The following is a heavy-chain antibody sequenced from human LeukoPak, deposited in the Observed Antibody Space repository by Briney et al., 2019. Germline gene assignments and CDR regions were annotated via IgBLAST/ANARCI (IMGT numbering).Heavy chain of an antibody. Sequence: GASVKVSCRASGYTFTAYYMHWVRQAPGQGPEWMGWIDPNSGATDYAQKFQGRVTMTRDTSISTAYMELSRLRSDDTAVYYCARGSGQQLTYHSMNWFDPWGQGTLVTVSS. CDR3: ARGSGQQLTYHSMNWFDP. CDR1: GYTFTAYY. J-gene: IGHJ5*02. D-gene: IGHD6-13*01. V-gene: IGHV1-2*02. CDR2: IDPNSGAT.